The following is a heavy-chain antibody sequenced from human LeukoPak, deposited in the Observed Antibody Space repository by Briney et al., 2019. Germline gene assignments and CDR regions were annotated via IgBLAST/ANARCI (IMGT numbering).Heavy chain of an antibody. CDR1: GGSISSGGYS. D-gene: IGHD3-9*01. V-gene: IGHV4-30-2*01. J-gene: IGHJ5*02. CDR3: ARDSIHYDMLAGYYSSNWFDP. CDR2: IYHSGST. Sequence: SETLSLTCAVSGGSISSGGYSWSWIRQPPGKGLEWIGYIYHSGSTYYNPSLKSRVTISVDRSKNQFSLKLSSVTAADTAVYYCARDSIHYDMLAGYYSSNWFDPWGQGTLVTVSS.